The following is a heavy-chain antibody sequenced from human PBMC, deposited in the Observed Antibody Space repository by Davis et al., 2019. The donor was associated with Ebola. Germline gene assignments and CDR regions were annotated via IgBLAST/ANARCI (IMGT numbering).Heavy chain of an antibody. CDR3: TRDHLYYYDTSGYHDVFDV. CDR1: GFVFRNYV. V-gene: IGHV3-23*01. Sequence: GGSLRLSCVASGFVFRNYVMSWVRQAPGKGLEWVSTLGTIADTYYADSVKGRFTISRDNSKNTLYLQMNNLRAEDTAVYYCTRDHLYYYDTSGYHDVFDVWGQGTMVTVSS. CDR2: LGTIADT. D-gene: IGHD3-22*01. J-gene: IGHJ3*01.